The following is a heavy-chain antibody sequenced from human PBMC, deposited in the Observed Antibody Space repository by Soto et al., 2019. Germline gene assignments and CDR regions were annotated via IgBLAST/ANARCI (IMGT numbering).Heavy chain of an antibody. CDR1: GFTFSSYG. CDR2: ISSGAGST. J-gene: IGHJ4*02. CDR3: VRDNKFRPKDLDH. D-gene: IGHD2-15*01. V-gene: IGHV3-64D*06. Sequence: PGGSLRLSCSASGFTFSSYGMNWVRQTPGKGLEFVSGISSGAGSTNYADSVKGRFTISRDNSKSTVYLQMRSLRVEDTAVYYCVRDNKFRPKDLDHWGQGTLVTVTS.